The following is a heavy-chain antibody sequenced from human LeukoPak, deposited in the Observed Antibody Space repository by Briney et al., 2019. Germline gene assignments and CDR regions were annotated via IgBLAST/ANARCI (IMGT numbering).Heavy chain of an antibody. CDR2: ISSSGSTI. Sequence: PGGSLRLSCAASGFTFSDYYMSWIRQAPGKGLERVSCISSSGSTIYYADSVKGRFTISRDNAKNSLYLQMNSLRAEDTAVYYCARDLEVDTSYYGMDVWGQGTTVTVSS. CDR3: ARDLEVDTSYYGMDV. D-gene: IGHD5-18*01. CDR1: GFTFSDYY. V-gene: IGHV3-11*01. J-gene: IGHJ6*02.